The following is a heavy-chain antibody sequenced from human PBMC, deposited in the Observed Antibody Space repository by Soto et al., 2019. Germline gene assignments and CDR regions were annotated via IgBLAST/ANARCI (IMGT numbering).Heavy chain of an antibody. CDR3: ARGVIAARPGGFDY. CDR2: IWYDGSNK. D-gene: IGHD6-6*01. CDR1: GFTFSSYG. J-gene: IGHJ4*02. Sequence: QVQLVESGGGVVQPGRSLRLSCAASGFTFSSYGMHWVRQAPGKGLEWVAVIWYDGSNKYYADSVKGRFTISRDNYKNTLDLQMNSLRAEDTAVYYCARGVIAARPGGFDYWGQGTLVTVSS. V-gene: IGHV3-33*01.